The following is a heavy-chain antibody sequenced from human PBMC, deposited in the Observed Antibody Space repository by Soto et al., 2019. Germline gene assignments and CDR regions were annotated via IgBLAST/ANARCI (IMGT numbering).Heavy chain of an antibody. J-gene: IGHJ4*02. Sequence: QITLKESGPTLVKPTQTLTLTCTFSGFSLSTSGVGVGWIRQPPGKALEWLALIYCDDDKGYSPSLKSRLTITKENSKNQVVLTMTNMDPVDTATYYCGHMDTTVTRRWGQGILVTVSS. CDR2: IYCDDDK. CDR1: GFSLSTSGVG. D-gene: IGHD4-17*01. V-gene: IGHV2-5*02. CDR3: GHMDTTVTRR.